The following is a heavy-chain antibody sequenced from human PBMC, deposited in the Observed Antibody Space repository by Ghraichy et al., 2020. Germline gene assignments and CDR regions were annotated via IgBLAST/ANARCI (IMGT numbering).Heavy chain of an antibody. V-gene: IGHV4-34*01. J-gene: IGHJ1*01. CDR3: ARSYSSSWFSLYFQH. D-gene: IGHD6-13*01. CDR2: INHRGST. CDR1: GGSFSGYY. Sequence: SETLSLTCAVYGGSFSGYYWSWIRQPPGKGLEWIGEINHRGSTNYNPSLKSRVTISVDTSKNQFSLKLSSVTAADTAVYYCARSYSSSWFSLYFQHWGQGTLVTVSS.